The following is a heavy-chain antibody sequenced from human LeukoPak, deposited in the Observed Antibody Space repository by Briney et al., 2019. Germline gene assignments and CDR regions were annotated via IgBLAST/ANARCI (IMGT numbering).Heavy chain of an antibody. CDR3: ARDIRGYCSSTSCSNWFDP. Sequence: SVNVSCKASGGTFSSYAISWVRQAPGQGLEWMGGIIPIFGTANYAQKFQGRVTITTDESTSTAYMELSSLRSEDTAVYYCARDIRGYCSSTSCSNWFDPWGQGTLVTVSS. V-gene: IGHV1-69*05. D-gene: IGHD2-2*01. CDR1: GGTFSSYA. CDR2: IIPIFGTA. J-gene: IGHJ5*02.